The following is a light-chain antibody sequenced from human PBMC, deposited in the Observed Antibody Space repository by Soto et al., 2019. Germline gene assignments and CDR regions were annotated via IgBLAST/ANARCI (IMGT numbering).Light chain of an antibody. J-gene: IGKJ5*01. Sequence: AIQLTQSPSSLSASVGDRVIITCRASQGVGRAVAWYQLKPGKSPKLLIYDASILETGAPARFSGSGSGTDFTLTISTPQPEDFATYYCQQFNGDPSFGQGTRLDIK. V-gene: IGKV1-13*02. CDR3: QQFNGDPS. CDR2: DAS. CDR1: QGVGRA.